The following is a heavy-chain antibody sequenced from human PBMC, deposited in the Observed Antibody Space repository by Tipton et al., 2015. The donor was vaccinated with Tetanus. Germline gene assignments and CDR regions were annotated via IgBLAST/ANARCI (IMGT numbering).Heavy chain of an antibody. J-gene: IGHJ5*01. D-gene: IGHD1-1*01. CDR2: ISSSSSYI. CDR3: ARKGYSYATPGLDS. V-gene: IGHV3-21*04. Sequence: SLRLSCVGSGFTFSSYSMSWVRQAPGKGLEWLSLISSSSSYIYYADSVKGRFSICRDNANNSVYLQMFSLGAEDTAVYYCARKGYSYATPGLDSWGQGTLVTVSS. CDR1: GFTFSSYS.